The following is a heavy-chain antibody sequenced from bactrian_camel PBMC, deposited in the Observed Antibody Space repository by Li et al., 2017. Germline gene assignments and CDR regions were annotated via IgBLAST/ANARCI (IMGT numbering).Heavy chain of an antibody. CDR1: GYTGSNYC. V-gene: IGHV3S42*01. CDR3: VTDEQLPTNY. J-gene: IGHJ4*01. CDR2: VDSDGNI. Sequence: DVQLVESGGGLVQPGGSLRLSCAASGYTGSNYCMGWFRQAPGLKREGVASVDSDGNIRYADSVKGRFTVSKDNAKNTLYLQMTSLKSEDTGLYFCVTDEQLPTNYWGQGTQVTVS.